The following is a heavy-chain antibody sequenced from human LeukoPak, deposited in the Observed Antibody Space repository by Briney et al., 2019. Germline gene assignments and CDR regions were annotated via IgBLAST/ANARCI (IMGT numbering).Heavy chain of an antibody. CDR3: ARGKTSQNIVTRKTYNWFDP. J-gene: IGHJ5*02. V-gene: IGHV3-21*01. Sequence: GGSLRLSCTASGFTFSSYNMNWVRQAPGKGLEWVSSISSSSDYIYYADSVKGRFTISRDNAKNSLYLQMKSLRAEDTAVYYCARGKTSQNIVTRKTYNWFDPWSQGTLVTVSS. CDR2: ISSSSDYI. CDR1: GFTFSSYN. D-gene: IGHD2/OR15-2a*01.